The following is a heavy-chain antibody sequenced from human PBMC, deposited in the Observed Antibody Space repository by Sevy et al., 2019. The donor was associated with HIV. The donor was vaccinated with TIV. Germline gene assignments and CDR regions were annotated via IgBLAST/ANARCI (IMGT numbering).Heavy chain of an antibody. J-gene: IGHJ4*02. CDR1: GFTFSSHD. CDR2: IYDDGRNK. CDR3: ARDSNDYGDYRLSYYFDY. V-gene: IGHV3-33*01. Sequence: GGSLRLSCAASGFTFSSHDMHWVRQTPGKGLEWVAVIYDDGRNKYYADFVKGRFTMSRDNSKNTLHLQMNSPRAEDTALYYCARDSNDYGDYRLSYYFDYWGQGTLVTVSS. D-gene: IGHD4-17*01.